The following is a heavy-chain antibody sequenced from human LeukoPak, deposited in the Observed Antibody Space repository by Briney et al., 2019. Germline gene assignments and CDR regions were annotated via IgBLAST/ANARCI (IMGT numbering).Heavy chain of an antibody. CDR3: ASGWSITGWYNNWFDP. D-gene: IGHD6-19*01. CDR2: INPNSGDT. J-gene: IGHJ5*02. Sequence: ASVKVSYKASGGTFSSYAISWVRQAPGQGLEWMGWINPNSGDTNYAQKFQGRVTMTRDTSITTVYMELSRLRSDDTAVYFCASGWSITGWYNNWFDPWGQGTLVTVSS. V-gene: IGHV1-2*02. CDR1: GGTFSSYA.